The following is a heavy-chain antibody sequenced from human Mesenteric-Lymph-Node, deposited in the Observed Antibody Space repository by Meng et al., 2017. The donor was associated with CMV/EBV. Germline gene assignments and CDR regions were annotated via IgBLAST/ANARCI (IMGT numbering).Heavy chain of an antibody. J-gene: IGHJ4*02. Sequence: TCAVSGGSISSSSWWSWVRQPPGKGLEWIGEIYHSGSTNYNPSLKSRVTISVDKSENQFSLSLSSVTAADTAMYYCARGGVATTIDYWGQGTLVTVSS. CDR3: ARGGVATTIDY. D-gene: IGHD5-12*01. CDR2: IYHSGST. CDR1: GGSISSSSW. V-gene: IGHV4-4*02.